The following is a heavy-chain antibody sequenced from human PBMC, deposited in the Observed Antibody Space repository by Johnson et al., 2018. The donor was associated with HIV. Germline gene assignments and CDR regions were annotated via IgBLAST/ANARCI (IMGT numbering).Heavy chain of an antibody. J-gene: IGHJ3*02. Sequence: VQLVESRGGLVHPGGSLRLSCGASGFTFSSYGMTWVRQAPGKGLEWVSGISGSGTSTYYADSVKGRFTISRDNAKNSLYLQMHSLRVEDTASYYCARDLVGSPRAFDIWGQGTMVTISS. V-gene: IGHV3-23*04. CDR3: ARDLVGSPRAFDI. D-gene: IGHD2-8*02. CDR1: GFTFSSYG. CDR2: ISGSGTST.